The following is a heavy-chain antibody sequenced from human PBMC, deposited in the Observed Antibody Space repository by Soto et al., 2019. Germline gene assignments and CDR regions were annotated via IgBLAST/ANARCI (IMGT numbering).Heavy chain of an antibody. J-gene: IGHJ3*02. Sequence: GASVKVSCKASGGTFSSYAISWVRQAPGQGLEWMGGIIPIFGTANYAQKFQGRVTITADESTSTAYMELSSLRSEDTAVYYCSYYYDSSGYYQDAFDIWGQGTMVTVSS. CDR3: SYYYDSSGYYQDAFDI. CDR1: GGTFSSYA. CDR2: IIPIFGTA. V-gene: IGHV1-69*13. D-gene: IGHD3-22*01.